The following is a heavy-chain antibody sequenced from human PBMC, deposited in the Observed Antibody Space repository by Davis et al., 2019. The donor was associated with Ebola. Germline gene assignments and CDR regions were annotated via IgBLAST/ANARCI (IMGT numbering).Heavy chain of an antibody. CDR3: ARLNKDSGTDY. CDR2: ISPDGRGT. J-gene: IGHJ4*02. D-gene: IGHD3-10*01. CDR1: GYTITDYH. Sequence: AASVNVSCMASGYTITDYHVHWVRQAPGQGLEWMAWISPDGRGTNYARKFQGRVTLTRDTSINTAYMELSSLRSDDTAIYYRARLNKDSGTDYWGQGTLVTVSS. V-gene: IGHV1-2*02.